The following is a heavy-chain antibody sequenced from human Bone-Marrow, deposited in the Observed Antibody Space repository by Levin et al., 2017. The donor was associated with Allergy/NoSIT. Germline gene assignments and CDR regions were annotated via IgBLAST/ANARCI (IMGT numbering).Heavy chain of an antibody. V-gene: IGHV3-30*18. Sequence: GESLKISCAASGFTFSSYGMHWVRQAPGKGLEWVAVISYDGSNKYYADSVKGRFTISRDNSKNTLYLQMNSLRAEDTAVYYCAKESLLWFGELPSVGMDGWGQGTTVTVSS. CDR3: AKESLLWFGELPSVGMDG. CDR1: GFTFSSYG. J-gene: IGHJ6*02. D-gene: IGHD3-10*01. CDR2: ISYDGSNK.